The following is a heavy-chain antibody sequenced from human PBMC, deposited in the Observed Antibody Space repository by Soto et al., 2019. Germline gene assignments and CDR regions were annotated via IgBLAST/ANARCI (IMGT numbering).Heavy chain of an antibody. J-gene: IGHJ5*02. V-gene: IGHV3-21*01. CDR2: ISSSSTYI. CDR3: ARYLSRSVTEDNWFHP. D-gene: IGHD2-21*02. CDR1: GFTFSRYT. Sequence: EVHLVESGGGLVKPGGSLRLSCAASGFTFSRYTMNWVRQAADKGLEWVSSISSSSTYIYYADSVKGRFTISRDNAKNSVYLQMNSLRPEDTAVYYCARYLSRSVTEDNWFHPSGQGTLVTVSS.